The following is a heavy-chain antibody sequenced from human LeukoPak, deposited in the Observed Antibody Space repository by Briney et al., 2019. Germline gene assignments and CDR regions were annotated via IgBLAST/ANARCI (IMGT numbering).Heavy chain of an antibody. CDR1: GGSTSGYY. CDR2: VHSNGDT. CDR3: VKYNRSPTVYALDI. Sequence: PSETLSLTCTVSGGSTSGYYWSWTRQSPGRGLEWFGYVHSNGDTNYNPSFKSRVTISLDTSKNQFSPRLTSVTAADTAVYYCVKYNRSPTVYALDIWGQGTMVTVSS. J-gene: IGHJ3*02. V-gene: IGHV4-59*01. D-gene: IGHD1-14*01.